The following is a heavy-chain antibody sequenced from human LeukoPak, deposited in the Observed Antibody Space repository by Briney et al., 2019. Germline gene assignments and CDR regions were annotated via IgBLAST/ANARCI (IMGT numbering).Heavy chain of an antibody. CDR1: GFTFSSYE. CDR3: ARTTYGSGNPYFDY. CDR2: ISSSGSTI. V-gene: IGHV3-48*03. Sequence: GRSLRLSCAASGFTFSSYEMNWVRQAPGKGLEWVSYISSSGSTIYYADSVKGRFTISRDNAKNSLYLQMDSLRAEDTAVYYCARTTYGSGNPYFDYWGQGTLVTVSS. D-gene: IGHD3-10*01. J-gene: IGHJ4*02.